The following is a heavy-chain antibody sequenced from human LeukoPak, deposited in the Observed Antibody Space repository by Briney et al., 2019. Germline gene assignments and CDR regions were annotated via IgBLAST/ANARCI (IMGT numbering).Heavy chain of an antibody. D-gene: IGHD3-22*01. CDR2: INHSGST. V-gene: IGHV4-34*01. CDR3: ARGILPYYYDSSGYFHFDY. J-gene: IGHJ4*02. Sequence: PSETLSLTCDVYSGSFSGNYWSWTRQPPGKGLEWIGEINHSGSTNYNPSLKSRVTLSVDTSKNQVSLKLSSVTAADTAVYYCARGILPYYYDSSGYFHFDYWGQGTLVTVSS. CDR1: SGSFSGNY.